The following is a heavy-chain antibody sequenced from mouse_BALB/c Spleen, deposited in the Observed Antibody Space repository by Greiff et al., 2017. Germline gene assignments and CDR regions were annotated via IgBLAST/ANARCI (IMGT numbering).Heavy chain of an antibody. D-gene: IGHD2-12*01. V-gene: IGHV1-14*01. CDR2: INPYNDGT. CDR1: GYTFTSYV. J-gene: IGHJ3*01. CDR3: ARGDDGAWFAY. Sequence: VQLKESGPELVKPGASVKMSCTASGYTFTSYVMHWVKQKPGQGLEWIGYINPYNDGTKYNEKFKGKATLTSDKSSSTAYMELSSLTSEDSAVYYSARGDDGAWFAYWGQGTLVTVSA.